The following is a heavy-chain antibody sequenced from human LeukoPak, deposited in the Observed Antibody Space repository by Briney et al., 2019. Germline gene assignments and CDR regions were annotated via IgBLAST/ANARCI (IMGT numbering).Heavy chain of an antibody. J-gene: IGHJ4*02. D-gene: IGHD1-26*01. Sequence: ASVKVSCKVSGYTLTELSMHWVRQAPGKGLEWMGGFDPEDGETIYAQKFQGRVTMTEDTSTDTAYMELSSLRSEDTAVYYCATNIVGASPFDYWGQGTLVTVSS. CDR3: ATNIVGASPFDY. CDR1: GYTLTELS. V-gene: IGHV1-24*01. CDR2: FDPEDGET.